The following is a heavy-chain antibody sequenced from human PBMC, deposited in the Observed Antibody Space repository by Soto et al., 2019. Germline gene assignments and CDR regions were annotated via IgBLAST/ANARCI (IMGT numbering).Heavy chain of an antibody. CDR3: ARWSFPDYYGMDV. CDR2: IYYSGST. CDR1: GGSISSYY. V-gene: IGHV4-59*01. J-gene: IGHJ6*02. Sequence: KSSETLSLTCTVSGGSISSYYWSWIRQPPGKGLEWIGYIYYSGSTNYNPSLKSRVTISVDTSKNQFSLKLSSVTAADTAVYYCARWSFPDYYGMDVWGQGTTVTVSS.